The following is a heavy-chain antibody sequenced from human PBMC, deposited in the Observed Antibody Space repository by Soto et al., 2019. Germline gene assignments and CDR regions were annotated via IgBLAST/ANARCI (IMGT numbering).Heavy chain of an antibody. D-gene: IGHD6-25*01. CDR1: GGSIRSGGYY. CDR2: ISYSGST. V-gene: IGHV4-31*03. CDR3: ARDSPRSGGQTMDV. J-gene: IGHJ6*02. Sequence: QVQLHESGTGLVKPSQTLSLPCTVSGGSIRSGGYYWIRIRQHPRKGLVRIGYISYSGSTYYDPSLKSRVKISVDTSKTPFSLRLSSVTAADTAVYYCARDSPRSGGQTMDVWGQGTTVTVSS.